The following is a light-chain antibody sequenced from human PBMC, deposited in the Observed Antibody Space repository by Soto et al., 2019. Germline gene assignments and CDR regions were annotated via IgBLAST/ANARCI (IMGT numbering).Light chain of an antibody. Sequence: QSVLTQPPSASGTSGQRVTMSCSGSSSNIGSNTVNWYQQLPGTAPKLLIYSSSQRPSGVPDRFSGSKSGTSASLAISGLQSEDEADYYCAAWDDSLYGYVFGTGTKVTVL. V-gene: IGLV1-44*01. CDR1: SSNIGSNT. CDR2: SSS. J-gene: IGLJ1*01. CDR3: AAWDDSLYGYV.